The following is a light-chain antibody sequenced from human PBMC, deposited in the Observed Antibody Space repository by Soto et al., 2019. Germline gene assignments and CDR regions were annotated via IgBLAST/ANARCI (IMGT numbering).Light chain of an antibody. J-gene: IGLJ1*01. Sequence: QSVLTQPASVSGSPGQSITISCTGTSSDVGGYNYVSWYQQHPGKAPKLMIYDVSNRPSGVSNRFSGSKSGNTASLTISGLQAEDEAYYYCNSYTSSSTYAFGTGTKLTVL. CDR2: DVS. CDR3: NSYTSSSTYA. V-gene: IGLV2-14*01. CDR1: SSDVGGYNY.